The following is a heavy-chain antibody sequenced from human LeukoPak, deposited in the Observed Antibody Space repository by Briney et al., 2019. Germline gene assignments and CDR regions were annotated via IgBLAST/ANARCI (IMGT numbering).Heavy chain of an antibody. V-gene: IGHV4-38-2*01. J-gene: IGHJ4*02. CDR3: ATLGNGRTFDN. CDR1: GYSLTNHY. Sequence: PSETLSLTCAVSGYSLTNHYWIWIRQPPGKGLEWIGSIYYSGATFYNPSLKSRVTISVDTSKNQFSLKLSSVTAADTAVYYCATLGNGRTFDNWGQGTLVTVSS. CDR2: IYYSGAT. D-gene: IGHD1-26*01.